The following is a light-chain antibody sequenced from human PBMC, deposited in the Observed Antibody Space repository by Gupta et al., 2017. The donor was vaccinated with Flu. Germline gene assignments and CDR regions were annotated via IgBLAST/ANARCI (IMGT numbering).Light chain of an antibody. CDR3: GTWDRSLSAGG. CDR1: SSHIGGHY. J-gene: IGLJ2*01. CDR2: EDD. Sequence: QSVLTQPPSVSAAPGQRVTIACSGSSSHIGGHYVSWYQQVPGTAPKLLIYEDDKRPSGIPDRFSASKSGTTATLDITGLQTGDEADYFCGTWDRSLSAGGFGGGTKLTVL. V-gene: IGLV1-51*02.